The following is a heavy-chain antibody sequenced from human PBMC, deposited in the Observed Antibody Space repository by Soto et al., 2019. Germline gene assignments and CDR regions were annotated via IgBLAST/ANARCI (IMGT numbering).Heavy chain of an antibody. CDR2: ISSSRSYI. V-gene: IGHV3-21*01. D-gene: IGHD3-10*01. CDR3: ARDTYYYGSGSYSP. CDR1: GFTFSSYS. J-gene: IGHJ5*02. Sequence: EVQLVESGGGLVKPGGSLRLSCAASGFTFSSYSMNWVRQAPGKGLEWVSSISSSRSYIYYADSVKGRVTISRDNAKNSLYLQMNSLRAEDTAVYYCARDTYYYGSGSYSPWGQGTLVTVSS.